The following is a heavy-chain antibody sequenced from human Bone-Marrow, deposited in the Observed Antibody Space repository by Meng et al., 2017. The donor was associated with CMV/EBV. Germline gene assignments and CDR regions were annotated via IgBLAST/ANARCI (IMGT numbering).Heavy chain of an antibody. CDR2: ISSSTTYA. Sequence: FTLSDYYMNWIRQAPGKGLEWVSYISSSTTYASYADSVKGRFSISRDNAKNSLYLQMNSLRDEDTAVYYCARALPGAAGRSRIWFDPWGQGTLVTVSS. CDR1: FTLSDYY. J-gene: IGHJ5*02. CDR3: ARALPGAAGRSRIWFDP. D-gene: IGHD6-13*01. V-gene: IGHV3-11*06.